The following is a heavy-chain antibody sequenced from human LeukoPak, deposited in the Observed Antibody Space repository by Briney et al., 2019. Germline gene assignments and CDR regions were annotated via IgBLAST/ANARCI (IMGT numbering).Heavy chain of an antibody. D-gene: IGHD6-13*01. CDR3: ARHLSTIAAAEY. V-gene: IGHV4-59*08. CDR2: IYYSGST. Sequence: NPSETLSLTCTVSGGSISSYYWSWIRQPPGKGLEWIGYIYYSGSTNHNPSLKSRVTISVDTSKNQFSLKLSSVTAADTAVYYCARHLSTIAAAEYWGQGTLVTVSS. CDR1: GGSISSYY. J-gene: IGHJ4*02.